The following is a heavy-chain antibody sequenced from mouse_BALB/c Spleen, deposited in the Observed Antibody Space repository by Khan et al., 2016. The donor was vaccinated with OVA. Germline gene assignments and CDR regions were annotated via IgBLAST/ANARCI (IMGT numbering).Heavy chain of an antibody. D-gene: IGHD2-1*01. CDR2: FLIGSSTI. CDR3: ARSGGNFRWYFDV. V-gene: IGHV5-17*02. J-gene: IGHJ1*01. CDR1: GFPSRSIG. Sequence: EVELVESGGGLVQPGGSRKLSCAPPGFPSRSIGMHWVRQAPKKGLEWFAYFLIGSSTIYYVDTEKGRCTISKDNHKNTLLLQMTSLWDEDTALYYCARSGGNFRWYFDVWGAGTSVTVSS.